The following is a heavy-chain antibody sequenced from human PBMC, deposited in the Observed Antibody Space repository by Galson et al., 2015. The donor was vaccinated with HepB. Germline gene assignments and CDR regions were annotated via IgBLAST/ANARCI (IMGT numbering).Heavy chain of an antibody. D-gene: IGHD3-22*01. CDR1: GYTFTDYY. CDR3: ARSYYDSSGYYSLDH. Sequence: SVKVSCKASGYTFTDYYIHWVRQAPGQGPEWMGWIHPNAGDTNSTQTFQGRVTLTRDTSINTAYMELNRLRSDDTAFYYCARSYYDSSGYYSLDHWGQGTLVTVSS. V-gene: IGHV1-2*02. CDR2: IHPNAGDT. J-gene: IGHJ4*02.